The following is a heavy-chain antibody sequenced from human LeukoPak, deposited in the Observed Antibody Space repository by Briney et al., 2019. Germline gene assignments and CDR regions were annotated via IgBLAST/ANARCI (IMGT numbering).Heavy chain of an antibody. CDR3: ATSLQLRRFDY. D-gene: IGHD1-1*01. CDR1: GYTLIKLS. V-gene: IGHV1-24*01. J-gene: IGHJ4*02. CDR2: FDPEDGET. Sequence: ASVRVSCKVSGYTLIKLSMHWVRQAPGKGLEWMGGFDPEDGETIYAQKFQGRVTMPEDTSTDTTYMELSSLTSEDTAVYYCATSLQLRRFDYWGQGTLVTVSS.